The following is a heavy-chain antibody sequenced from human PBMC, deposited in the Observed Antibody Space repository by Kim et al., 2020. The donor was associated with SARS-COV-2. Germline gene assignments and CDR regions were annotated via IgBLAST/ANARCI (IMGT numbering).Heavy chain of an antibody. Sequence: ASVKVSCKASGYTFTSYGISWVRQAPGQGLEWMGWISAYNGNTNYAQKLQGRVTMTTDTSTSTAYMELRSLRSGDTAVYYCARSEAVANSYYYYCFGMDVWIHGTTVTVSS. V-gene: IGHV1-18*01. D-gene: IGHD5-12*01. CDR1: GYTFTSYG. CDR2: ISAYNGNT. J-gene: IGHJ6*02. CDR3: ARSEAVANSYYYYCFGMDV.